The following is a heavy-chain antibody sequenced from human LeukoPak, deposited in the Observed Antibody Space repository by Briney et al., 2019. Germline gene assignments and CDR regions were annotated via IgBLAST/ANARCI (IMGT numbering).Heavy chain of an antibody. J-gene: IGHJ4*02. CDR2: IIPIFGTA. Sequence: SVKVSCKASGGTFSSYAISWVRQAPGQGLEWMGGIIPIFGTANYAQKFQGRVTITADESTSTAYMELGSLRSEDTAVYYCARAGVTYYDSSGSYFDYWGQGTLVTVSS. CDR3: ARAGVTYYDSSGSYFDY. V-gene: IGHV1-69*13. D-gene: IGHD3-22*01. CDR1: GGTFSSYA.